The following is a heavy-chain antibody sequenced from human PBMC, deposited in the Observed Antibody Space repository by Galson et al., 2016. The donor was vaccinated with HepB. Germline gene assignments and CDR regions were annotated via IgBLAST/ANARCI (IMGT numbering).Heavy chain of an antibody. Sequence: SLRLSCAASGFTFSNYDMNWVRQAPGEGLEWVSYISRSSSSIYYADSVKGRITISRDNAKNSLNQQMHSLIAEDTAVYYCGRDKDDIFTGYYDFWGQGTLVTVSS. CDR1: GFTFSNYD. V-gene: IGHV3-48*01. CDR3: GRDKDDIFTGYYDF. J-gene: IGHJ4*02. D-gene: IGHD3-9*01. CDR2: ISRSSSSI.